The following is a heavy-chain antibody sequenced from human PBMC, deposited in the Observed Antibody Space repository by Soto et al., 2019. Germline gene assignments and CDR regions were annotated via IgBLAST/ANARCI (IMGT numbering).Heavy chain of an antibody. Sequence: SETLSLTCTVSGGSISSGGYYWSWIRQHPGKGLEWIGYIYYSGSTYYNPSLKSRVTISVDTSKNQFSLKLSSVTAADTAVYYCARGVGATTSPDYWGQGTLVTVSS. CDR2: IYYSGST. CDR3: ARGVGATTSPDY. V-gene: IGHV4-31*03. CDR1: GGSISSGGYY. J-gene: IGHJ4*02. D-gene: IGHD1-26*01.